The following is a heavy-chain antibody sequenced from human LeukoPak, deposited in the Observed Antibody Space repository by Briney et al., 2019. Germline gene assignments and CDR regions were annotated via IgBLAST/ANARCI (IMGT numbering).Heavy chain of an antibody. V-gene: IGHV3-30-3*01. CDR3: ARVGDYGDYFDY. J-gene: IGHJ4*02. Sequence: GGSLRLSCAASGFTFSSYAMHWVRQAPGKGLEWVAVISYDGSNKYYADSVKGRFTISRDDSKNTLYLQMNSLRAEDTAVYYCARVGDYGDYFDYWGQGTLVTVSS. CDR1: GFTFSSYA. D-gene: IGHD4-17*01. CDR2: ISYDGSNK.